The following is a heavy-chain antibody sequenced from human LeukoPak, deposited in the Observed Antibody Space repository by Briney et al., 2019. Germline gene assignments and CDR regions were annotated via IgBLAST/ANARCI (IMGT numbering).Heavy chain of an antibody. J-gene: IGHJ6*02. V-gene: IGHV1-69*13. CDR2: IIPIFGTA. D-gene: IGHD2-2*02. CDR1: GYTFTSYG. CDR3: ARNRYCSSTSCYTGYYYGMDV. Sequence: ASVKVSCKASGYTFTSYGISWVRQAPGQGLEWMGGIIPIFGTANYAQKFQGRVTITADESTSTAYMELSSLRSEDTAVYYCARNRYCSSTSCYTGYYYGMDVWGQGTTVTVSS.